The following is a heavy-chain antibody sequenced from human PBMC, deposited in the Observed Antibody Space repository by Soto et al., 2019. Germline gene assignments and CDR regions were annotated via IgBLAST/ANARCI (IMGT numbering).Heavy chain of an antibody. CDR3: AREGIAVAGRSSYYGMDV. Sequence: ASVKVSCKASGYTFTGYYMHWVRQAPGQGLEWMGWINPNSGGTNYAQKFQGRVTMTRDTSISTAYMELSRLRSDDTAVYYCAREGIAVAGRSSYYGMDVWGQGTTVTV. CDR2: INPNSGGT. J-gene: IGHJ6*02. V-gene: IGHV1-2*02. CDR1: GYTFTGYY. D-gene: IGHD6-19*01.